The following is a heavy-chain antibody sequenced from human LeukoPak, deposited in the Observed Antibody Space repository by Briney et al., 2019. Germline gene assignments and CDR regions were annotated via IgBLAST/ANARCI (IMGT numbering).Heavy chain of an antibody. D-gene: IGHD1-26*01. Sequence: GGSLRLSCAASGFTFSSYSMNWVRQAPGKGLEWVSYISSSSSTIYYADSVKGRFTISRDNAKNSLYLQMNSLRAEDTAVYFCARDTMGATDYWGQGTLVTVSS. V-gene: IGHV3-48*01. CDR3: ARDTMGATDY. CDR2: ISSSSSTI. CDR1: GFTFSSYS. J-gene: IGHJ4*02.